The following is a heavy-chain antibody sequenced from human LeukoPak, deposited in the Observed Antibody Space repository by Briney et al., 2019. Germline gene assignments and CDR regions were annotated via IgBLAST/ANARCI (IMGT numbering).Heavy chain of an antibody. CDR2: IYYSGST. CDR1: GGSISSSSYY. Sequence: SETLSLTCTVSGGSISSSSYYWGWIRQPPGKGLEWIGSIYYSGSTYYNPSLKSRVTISVDTSKNQFSLKLSSVTAADTAVYYCARGPFTYSRGGDPFDYWGQGTLVTVSS. V-gene: IGHV4-39*01. D-gene: IGHD6-13*01. CDR3: ARGPFTYSRGGDPFDY. J-gene: IGHJ4*02.